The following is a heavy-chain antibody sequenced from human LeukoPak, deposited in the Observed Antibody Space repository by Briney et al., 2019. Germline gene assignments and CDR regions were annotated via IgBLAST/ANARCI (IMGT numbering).Heavy chain of an antibody. CDR3: ARVGQYSYGLAPPHYFDY. CDR2: IYYSGST. CDR1: GGSISRSSYY. Sequence: SETLSLTCTVSGGSISRSSYYWGWVRQPPGKGLEWIGYIYYSGSTNYNPSLKSRVTISVDTSKNQFSLKLSSVTAADTALYYCARVGQYSYGLAPPHYFDYWGQGTLVTVSS. J-gene: IGHJ4*02. V-gene: IGHV4-61*05. D-gene: IGHD5-18*01.